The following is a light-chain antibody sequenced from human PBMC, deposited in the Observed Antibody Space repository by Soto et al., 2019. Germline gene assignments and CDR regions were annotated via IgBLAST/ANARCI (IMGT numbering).Light chain of an antibody. V-gene: IGKV2-30*01. CDR3: RPGRRT. Sequence: DVVMTQSPLSLPVTLGQPASIACRSSQSLVYSDGNTYLEWFQQRPGQSPRSLIYKVSNRDSGVRVRFSGSGSGTDFTLKLRRVEAEDVGVYYCRPGRRTFGQGTKVEIK. CDR2: KVS. CDR1: QSLVYSDGNTY. J-gene: IGKJ1*01.